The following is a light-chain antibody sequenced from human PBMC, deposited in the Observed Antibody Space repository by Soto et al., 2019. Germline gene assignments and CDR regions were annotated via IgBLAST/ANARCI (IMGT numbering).Light chain of an antibody. CDR3: QHYGETPIT. CDR2: GAS. J-gene: IGKJ5*01. CDR1: QSVSRR. V-gene: IGKV3-20*01. Sequence: EIVLTQSPGTLSLSPGERATLSCRSSQSVSRRLAWYQHRPGQSPRLLISGASMRASGVPVRFSGSGSGTDFTLTISRPEPEDFAVYYCQHYGETPITFGLGTRLEI.